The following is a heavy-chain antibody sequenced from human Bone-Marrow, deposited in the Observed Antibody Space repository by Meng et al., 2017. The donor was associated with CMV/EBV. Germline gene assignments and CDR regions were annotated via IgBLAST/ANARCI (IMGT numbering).Heavy chain of an antibody. J-gene: IGHJ6*02. CDR1: GFTFSSYS. Sequence: GGSLRLSCAASGFTFSSYSMNWVRQAPGKGLEWVSSISSSSSYIYYADSVKGRFTISRDNAKNSLYLQMNSLRAEDTAVYYCVFSYGYYYYYYGMDVWGQGTTVTVSS. CDR2: ISSSSSYI. D-gene: IGHD2/OR15-2a*01. V-gene: IGHV3-21*01. CDR3: VFSYGYYYYYYGMDV.